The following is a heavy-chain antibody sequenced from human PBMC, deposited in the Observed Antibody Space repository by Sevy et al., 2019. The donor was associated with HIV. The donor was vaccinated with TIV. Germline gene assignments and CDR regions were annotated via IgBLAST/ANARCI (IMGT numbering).Heavy chain of an antibody. Sequence: GGSLRLSCAASGFTFSSYVMHWVRQAPGKGLEWVAVISYDGSNKYYADSVKGRFTISRDNSKNTLYLQMNSLRAEDTAVYYCAKGGVDIVLVPAARFSYYYGMDVWGQGTTVTVSS. CDR3: AKGGVDIVLVPAARFSYYYGMDV. V-gene: IGHV3-30*18. D-gene: IGHD2-2*01. J-gene: IGHJ6*02. CDR2: ISYDGSNK. CDR1: GFTFSSYV.